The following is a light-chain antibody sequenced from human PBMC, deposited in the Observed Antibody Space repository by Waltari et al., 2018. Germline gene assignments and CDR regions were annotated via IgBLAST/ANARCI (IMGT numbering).Light chain of an antibody. V-gene: IGLV1-44*01. CDR1: SSNIGSHS. CDR3: STWDDNLKGV. CDR2: INN. Sequence: QSVLTQPPSASGTPGQRIIIPCSGSSSNIGSHSATWYQQLPGTAPKLLIYINNQRPSGVPDRFSGSVSATAASLAISGLQFEDEADYYCSTWDDNLKGVFGGGTKLTVL. J-gene: IGLJ2*01.